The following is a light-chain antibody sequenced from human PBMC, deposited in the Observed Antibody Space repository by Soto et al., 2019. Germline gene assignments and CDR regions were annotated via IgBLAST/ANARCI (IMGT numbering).Light chain of an antibody. CDR2: NVS. Sequence: IVLTQSPATLSVSPGERATLSCTASQSVSTNLAWYQQKPGQAPRVLIYNVSTRATGIPARFSGSGSGTEFTLTISSLQSEDFAVYYCQHYSHWPPRTFGQGTKVEIK. J-gene: IGKJ1*01. CDR1: QSVSTN. CDR3: QHYSHWPPRT. V-gene: IGKV3-15*01.